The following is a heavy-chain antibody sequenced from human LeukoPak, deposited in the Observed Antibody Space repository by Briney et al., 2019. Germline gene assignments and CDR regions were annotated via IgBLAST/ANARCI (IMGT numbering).Heavy chain of an antibody. CDR3: AHSSDSSGYYYYFDY. V-gene: IGHV2-5*01. D-gene: IGHD3-22*01. Sequence: TLSLTCTVSGGSISSYYWSWIRQPPGKALEWLALIYWNDDKRYSPSLKSRLTITKDTSKNQVVLTMTNMDPVDTATYYCAHSSDSSGYYYYFDYWGQGTLVTVSS. CDR1: GGSISSYYW. CDR2: IYWNDDK. J-gene: IGHJ4*02.